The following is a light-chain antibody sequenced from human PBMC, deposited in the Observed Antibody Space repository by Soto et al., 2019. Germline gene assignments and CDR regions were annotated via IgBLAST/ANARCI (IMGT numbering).Light chain of an antibody. Sequence: DIVLTQSPATLSLSPGERAALSCRASQSVSSYLAWYQQKPGQAPRLLIYHTSIRATGIPARFSGSGSGTDFTLTISSLEPEDFAVYYCQQRSNWLFTFGPGTKVDVK. CDR3: QQRSNWLFT. CDR1: QSVSSY. J-gene: IGKJ3*01. CDR2: HTS. V-gene: IGKV3-11*01.